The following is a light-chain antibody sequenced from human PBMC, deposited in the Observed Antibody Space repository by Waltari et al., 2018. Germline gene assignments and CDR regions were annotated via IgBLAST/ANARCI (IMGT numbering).Light chain of an antibody. CDR3: NSRDSSGNPVV. V-gene: IGLV3-19*01. Sequence: SSELTQDPAVSVALGQTVRITCQGDSLRSYYASWYQQKPGQAPVLVIYGKNNRPSGIPDRFSGSSSGNTASLTITGAQADDEADYYCNSRDSSGNPVVFGGGTKLTVL. J-gene: IGLJ2*01. CDR1: SLRSYY. CDR2: GKN.